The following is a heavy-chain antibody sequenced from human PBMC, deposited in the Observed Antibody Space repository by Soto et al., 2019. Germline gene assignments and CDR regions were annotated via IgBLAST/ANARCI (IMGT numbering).Heavy chain of an antibody. CDR1: GGSINRSSYY. Sequence: ETLSLTCAVSGGSINRSSYYWGWIRQPPGKGLEWIGSIYYSGSTYYSPSLKSRVTISVDTSKNQFSLKLSSVTAADTAVYFCARQVPAAIRLGWFDPWGQGTLVTVSS. J-gene: IGHJ5*02. CDR2: IYYSGST. V-gene: IGHV4-39*01. CDR3: ARQVPAAIRLGWFDP. D-gene: IGHD2-2*02.